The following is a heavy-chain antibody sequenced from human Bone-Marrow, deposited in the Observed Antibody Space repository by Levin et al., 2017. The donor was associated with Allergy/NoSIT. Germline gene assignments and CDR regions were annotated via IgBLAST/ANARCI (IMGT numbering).Heavy chain of an antibody. V-gene: IGHV3-30-3*01. J-gene: IGHJ3*02. CDR1: GFTFSSYA. CDR2: ISYDGSNK. Sequence: GESLKISCAASGFTFSSYAMHWVRQAPGKGLEWVAVISYDGSNKYYADSVKGRFTISRDNSTNTLYLQMNSLRAEDTAVYYCARDTRYDYDSSGYYLRGEDAFDIWGQGTMVTVSS. CDR3: ARDTRYDYDSSGYYLRGEDAFDI. D-gene: IGHD3-22*01.